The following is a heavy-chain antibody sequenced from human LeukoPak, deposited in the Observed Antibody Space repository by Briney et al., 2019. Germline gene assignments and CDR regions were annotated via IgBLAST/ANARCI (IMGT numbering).Heavy chain of an antibody. V-gene: IGHV3-15*01. Sequence: GGSLRLSCAASGFTFSNAWMSWVRQAPGKGLEWVGRTKSKTEGGTTDYAAPVKGRFTISRDDSKNTLYLQMNSLKTEDTAVYYCTPDDYGDTSWGQGTLVTVSS. CDR1: GFTFSNAW. CDR2: TKSKTEGGTT. J-gene: IGHJ5*02. D-gene: IGHD4-17*01. CDR3: TPDDYGDTS.